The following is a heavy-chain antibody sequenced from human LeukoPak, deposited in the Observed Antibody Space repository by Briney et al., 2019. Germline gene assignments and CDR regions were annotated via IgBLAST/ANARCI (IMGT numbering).Heavy chain of an antibody. CDR2: ISAYNGNT. Sequence: ASVKVSCKASGYIFTSYGISWVRQAPGQGLEWMGWISAYNGNTNYAQKLQGRVTMTTDTSTSTAYMELRSLRSDDTAVYYCARVLYDYVWGSYRWRYYYMDVWGKGTTVTVSS. CDR3: ARVLYDYVWGSYRWRYYYMDV. V-gene: IGHV1-18*01. D-gene: IGHD3-16*02. CDR1: GYIFTSYG. J-gene: IGHJ6*03.